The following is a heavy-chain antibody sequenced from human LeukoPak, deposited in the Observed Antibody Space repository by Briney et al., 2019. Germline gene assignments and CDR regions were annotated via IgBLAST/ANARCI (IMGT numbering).Heavy chain of an antibody. Sequence: GESLKISCNGSGYTFTSYWISWVRQMPGKGLEWTGRIDPSDSYTNYSPSFQGPVTISADKSISTAYLQWSSLKASDTAMYYCARHGFNGDYVPFFDYWGQGTLVTVSS. J-gene: IGHJ4*02. D-gene: IGHD4-17*01. CDR1: GYTFTSYW. V-gene: IGHV5-10-1*01. CDR2: IDPSDSYT. CDR3: ARHGFNGDYVPFFDY.